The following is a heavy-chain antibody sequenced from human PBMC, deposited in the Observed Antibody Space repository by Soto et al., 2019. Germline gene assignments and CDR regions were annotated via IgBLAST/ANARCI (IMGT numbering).Heavy chain of an antibody. J-gene: IGHJ6*02. CDR1: GESFNGYY. D-gene: IGHD6-19*01. CDR3: ARMYNSGFYRPEGDYYFYGMDV. CDR2: IHHSGST. V-gene: IGHV4-34*10. Sequence: SSETLSLTCTAYGESFNGYYWSWIRQPPGKGLEWIGEIHHSGSTNYNPSLKSRVTMSADTSKNQLSLSLRSVTAADTAIYYCARMYNSGFYRPEGDYYFYGMDVWGQGTMVTVSS.